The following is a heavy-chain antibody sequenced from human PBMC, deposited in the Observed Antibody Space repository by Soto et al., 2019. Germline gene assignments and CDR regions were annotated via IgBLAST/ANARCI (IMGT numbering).Heavy chain of an antibody. J-gene: IGHJ6*02. CDR1: GFNFEDYA. CDR2: IAGNSGII. Sequence: EVQLVESGGGLVQPGRSLRLSCAASGFNFEDYAMHWVRQAPGKGLGWVSGIAGNSGIIGYADSVKGRFTISRDNCKNSLCLQMTSLRPEDTALYYCAKDHYGSAIYGRDVWGQGTTVTVSS. CDR3: AKDHYGSAIYGRDV. V-gene: IGHV3-9*01. D-gene: IGHD3-10*01.